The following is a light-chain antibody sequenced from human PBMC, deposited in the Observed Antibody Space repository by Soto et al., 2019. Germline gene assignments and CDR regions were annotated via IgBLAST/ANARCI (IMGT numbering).Light chain of an antibody. CDR2: AAI. CDR3: QQTYSTPHT. J-gene: IGKJ2*01. Sequence: DIQMTQSPSSLSASVGDRVTITCRASQTITTYLNWYQHKPGKAPKLLIHAAISLQSGVPSRLRGSGSGTDFTLTISSLQPEDFATYYCQQTYSTPHTFGRGTKVEIK. CDR1: QTITTY. V-gene: IGKV1-39*01.